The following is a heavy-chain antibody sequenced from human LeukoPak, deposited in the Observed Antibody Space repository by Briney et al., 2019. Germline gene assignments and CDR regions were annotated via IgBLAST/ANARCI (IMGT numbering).Heavy chain of an antibody. CDR3: ARARIYGDWDFDY. CDR1: GFTFSSYS. V-gene: IGHV3-48*01. J-gene: IGHJ4*02. Sequence: PGGSLRLSCAASGFTFSSYSMNWVRQAPGKGLEWVSYISSSSSTIYYADSVKGRFTISRDNAKNSLYLQMNSLRAEDTAVYYCARARIYGDWDFDYWGQGTLVTVSS. CDR2: ISSSSSTI. D-gene: IGHD4-17*01.